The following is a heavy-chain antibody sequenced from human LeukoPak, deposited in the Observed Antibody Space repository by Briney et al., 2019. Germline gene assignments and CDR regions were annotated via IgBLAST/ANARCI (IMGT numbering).Heavy chain of an antibody. Sequence: PGGSLRLSCAASGFTFSGYWMTWVRQAPGKGLEWVANIKQDGSEKYYVDSVRGRFTISRDNTENSLYLQMNSLRAEDTAVYYCARMSSSSWYVCDYWGQGTLVTVSS. D-gene: IGHD6-13*01. J-gene: IGHJ4*02. CDR3: ARMSSSSWYVCDY. CDR1: GFTFSGYW. V-gene: IGHV3-7*01. CDR2: IKQDGSEK.